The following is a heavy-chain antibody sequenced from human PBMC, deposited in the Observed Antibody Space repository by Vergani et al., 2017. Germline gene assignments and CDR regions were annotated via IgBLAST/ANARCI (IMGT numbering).Heavy chain of an antibody. CDR1: GGTFSSYA. Sequence: QVQLVQSGAEVKKPGSSVKVSCKASGGTFSSYAISWVRQAPGHGLEWMGGIIPIFGTANYAQKFQGSVTITADKSASTADMGLSSLRSEDTAVYYCARGTYGYSYGSNFDYWGQGTLVTVSS. J-gene: IGHJ4*02. D-gene: IGHD5-18*01. CDR3: ARGTYGYSYGSNFDY. CDR2: IIPIFGTA. V-gene: IGHV1-69*06.